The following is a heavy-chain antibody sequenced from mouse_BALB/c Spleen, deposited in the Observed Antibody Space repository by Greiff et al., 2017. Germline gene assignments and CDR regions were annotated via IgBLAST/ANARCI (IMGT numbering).Heavy chain of an antibody. V-gene: IGHV5-12-2*01. D-gene: IGHD2-4*01. CDR1: GFTFSSYT. J-gene: IGHJ2*01. CDR2: ISNGGGST. Sequence: EVHLVESGGGLVQPGGSLKLSCAASGFTFSSYTMSWVRQTPEKRLEWVAYISNGGGSTYYPDTVKGRFTISRDNAKNTLYLQMSSLKFEDTAMYYCARQGSTMTFFDYWGQGTTLTVSS. CDR3: ARQGSTMTFFDY.